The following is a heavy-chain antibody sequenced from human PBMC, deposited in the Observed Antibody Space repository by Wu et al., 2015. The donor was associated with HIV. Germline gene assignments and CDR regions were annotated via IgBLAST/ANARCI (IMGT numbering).Heavy chain of an antibody. CDR1: GYTFTAYY. CDR3: ARGWTMVQLPIATRYYYYMDV. J-gene: IGHJ6*03. CDR2: INPSGGAT. D-gene: IGHD1-1*01. V-gene: IGHV1-2*02. Sequence: QVQLVQSGAEVKTPGASVKVSCRTSGYTFTAYYIHWVRQAPGHGLEWVGWINPSGGATIYAQKFEGRVTLTSDTSISTAYLELSNLRPDDTATYYYCARGWTMVQLPIATRYYYYMDVWAKGPRSSSP.